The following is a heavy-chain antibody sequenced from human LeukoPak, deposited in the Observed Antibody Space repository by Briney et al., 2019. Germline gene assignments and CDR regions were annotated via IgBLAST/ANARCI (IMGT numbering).Heavy chain of an antibody. CDR3: AHPYSTLWSVGAS. V-gene: IGHV3-23*01. Sequence: GGSLRLSCAASGFTFSNYAMSWVRQAPGKGLEWVSAISGDSDATSYADSVKGRFTISRDTSKNTLYLQMNSLRAEATAVYFCAHPYSTLWSVGASWGQGTLVTVSS. CDR1: GFTFSNYA. D-gene: IGHD6-13*01. J-gene: IGHJ5*02. CDR2: ISGDSDAT.